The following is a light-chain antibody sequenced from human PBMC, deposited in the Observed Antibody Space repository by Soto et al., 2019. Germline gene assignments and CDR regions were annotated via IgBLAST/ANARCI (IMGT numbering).Light chain of an antibody. CDR1: QSVSSN. CDR3: QQYNNWPLYT. V-gene: IGKV3-15*01. Sequence: EIVMTQSPATLSVSPGERATLSCRASQSVSSNLAWYQQKPGQAPRLLIYGASTRATGIPARFSGSGSVTEFTLTISSLQSEDVAVYYCQQYNNWPLYTFGQGTKLEIK. CDR2: GAS. J-gene: IGKJ2*01.